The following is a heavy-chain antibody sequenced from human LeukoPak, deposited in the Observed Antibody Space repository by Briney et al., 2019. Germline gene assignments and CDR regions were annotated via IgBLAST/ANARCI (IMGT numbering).Heavy chain of an antibody. D-gene: IGHD5-12*01. Sequence: PGGSLRLSCEASGLTFSNSWMHWVRQIPGKGLVWVSRMYGDMRDISYADSVKGRFTISRDNAKNTVYLQTNSLRGEDAAVYYCARDLGLRGSTWGQGTLVTVSS. V-gene: IGHV3-74*01. J-gene: IGHJ5*02. CDR3: ARDLGLRGST. CDR2: MYGDMRDI. CDR1: GLTFSNSW.